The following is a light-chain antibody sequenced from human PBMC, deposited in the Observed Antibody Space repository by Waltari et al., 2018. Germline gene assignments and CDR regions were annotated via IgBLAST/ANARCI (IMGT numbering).Light chain of an antibody. V-gene: IGKV2-28*01. CDR1: QSLLHSDGYNR. CDR3: VQALQALS. J-gene: IGKJ4*01. Sequence: DIVMTQSPLSLPVTPGEPASISCRSSQSLLHSDGYNRLNWYLQKPGQSPQLLIYLGSNRASGVPDRCSGSASGTDFTLKISRVEAEDVGVYYCVQALQALSVGGGTKVEIK. CDR2: LGS.